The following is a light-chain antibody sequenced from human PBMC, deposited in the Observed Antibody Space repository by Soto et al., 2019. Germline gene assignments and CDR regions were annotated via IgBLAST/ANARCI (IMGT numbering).Light chain of an antibody. Sequence: EIVLTQSPGTLSLSTEERATVSCRPSQSVSSSYLAWYQQKPGQAPRLLIYGASSRATGIPDRFSGSGSGTDFTLTISRLEPEDFAVYYCQQYGSSPLTFGGGTKVDIK. CDR3: QQYGSSPLT. CDR2: GAS. CDR1: QSVSSSY. J-gene: IGKJ4*01. V-gene: IGKV3-20*01.